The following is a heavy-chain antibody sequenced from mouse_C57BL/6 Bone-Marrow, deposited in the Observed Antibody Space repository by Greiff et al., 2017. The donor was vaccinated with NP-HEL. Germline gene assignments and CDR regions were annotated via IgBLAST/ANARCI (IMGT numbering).Heavy chain of an antibody. J-gene: IGHJ1*03. CDR2: IWSDGST. Sequence: VKLMESGPGLVAPSQSLSITCTVSGFSLTSYGVHWVRQPPGKGLEWLVVIWSDGSTTYNSALKSRLSISKDNSKSQVFLKMNSLQTDDTAMYYCARQAYYGSSYWYFDVWGTGTTVTVSS. CDR3: ARQAYYGSSYWYFDV. V-gene: IGHV2-6-1*01. CDR1: GFSLTSYG. D-gene: IGHD1-1*01.